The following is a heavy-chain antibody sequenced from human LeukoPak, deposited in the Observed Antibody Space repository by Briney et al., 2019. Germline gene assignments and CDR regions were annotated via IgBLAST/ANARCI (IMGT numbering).Heavy chain of an antibody. Sequence: PGRSLRLSCVTSGITFSNYAMTWVRQAPGKGLEWVSSISSSGSFMSYADSVKGRFTISRDNAKKSLYLQMNSLRAEDTAVYFCARDNLASGNYYKVDYYYYYGMDVWGQGTTVIVSS. CDR1: GITFSNYA. J-gene: IGHJ6*02. D-gene: IGHD3-10*01. CDR2: ISSSGSFM. V-gene: IGHV3-21*01. CDR3: ARDNLASGNYYKVDYYYYYGMDV.